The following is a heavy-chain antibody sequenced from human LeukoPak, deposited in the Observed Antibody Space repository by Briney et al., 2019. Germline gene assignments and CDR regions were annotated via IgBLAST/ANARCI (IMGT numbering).Heavy chain of an antibody. CDR1: GGSISSSSYY. CDR3: ARESGSYLWRSWLNP. D-gene: IGHD3-16*01. V-gene: IGHV4-61*01. Sequence: PSETLSLTCTVSGGSISSSSYYWGWIRQPPGKGLEWIGYIYYSGSTNYNPSLKSRVTISVDTSKNQFSLKLNSVTAADTAVYYCARESGSYLWRSWLNPWGQGTLVTVSS. CDR2: IYYSGST. J-gene: IGHJ5*02.